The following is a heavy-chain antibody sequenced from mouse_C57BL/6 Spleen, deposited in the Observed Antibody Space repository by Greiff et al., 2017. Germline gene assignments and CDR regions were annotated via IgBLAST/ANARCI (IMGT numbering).Heavy chain of an antibody. J-gene: IGHJ2*01. V-gene: IGHV1-5*01. CDR3: TRGDYSNYYFDY. Sequence: DVKLQASWTVLARPGASVKMSCKTSGYTFTSYWMHWVKQRPGQGLAWLGAIYPGYSDTSYNQKFKGKDKLTAVTSASTAYMELSSLTNEDSAVYYCTRGDYSNYYFDYWGQGTTLTVSS. D-gene: IGHD2-5*01. CDR1: GYTFTSYW. CDR2: IYPGYSDT.